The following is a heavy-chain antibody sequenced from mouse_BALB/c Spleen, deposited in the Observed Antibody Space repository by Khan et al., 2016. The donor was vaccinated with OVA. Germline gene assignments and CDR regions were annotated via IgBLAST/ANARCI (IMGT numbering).Heavy chain of an antibody. Sequence: QVQLKQSGAELAKPGASVKMSCKASGYTFINYWILWVKQRPGQGLEWIGYINPSTGYTEYNQNFKDKATLTADKSSSTAYMQLSSLTSEDYAVDYCARRGLRWDFDYWGQGTTLTVSS. D-gene: IGHD1-1*01. CDR2: INPSTGYT. V-gene: IGHV1-7*01. J-gene: IGHJ2*01. CDR1: GYTFINYW. CDR3: ARRGLRWDFDY.